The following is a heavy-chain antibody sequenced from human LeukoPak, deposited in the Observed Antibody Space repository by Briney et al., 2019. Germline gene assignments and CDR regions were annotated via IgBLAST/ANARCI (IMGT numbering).Heavy chain of an antibody. V-gene: IGHV3-23*01. CDR3: AKGRGRSIVVVPAVPLDY. CDR2: ISGSGGST. Sequence: GSLRLSCAASGFTFSSYAMSWVRQAPGKGLEWVSAISGSGGSTYYADSVKGRFTIFRDNSKNTLYLQMNSLRAEDTAVYYCAKGRGRSIVVVPAVPLDYWGQGTLVTVSS. CDR1: GFTFSSYA. J-gene: IGHJ4*02. D-gene: IGHD2-2*01.